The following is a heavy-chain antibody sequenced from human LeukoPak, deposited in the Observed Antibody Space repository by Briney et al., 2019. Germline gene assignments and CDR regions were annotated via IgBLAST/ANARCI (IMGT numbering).Heavy chain of an antibody. CDR2: INHSGST. CDR1: GGSFSGYY. V-gene: IGHV4-34*01. D-gene: IGHD5-18*01. J-gene: IGHJ4*02. Sequence: SETLSLTCAVYGGSFSGYYWSWIRQPPGRGLEWIGEINHSGSTNYNPSLKSRVTISVDTSKNQFSLKLSSVTAADTAVYYCARLGIQLWSFYYFDYWGQGTLVTVSS. CDR3: ARLGIQLWSFYYFDY.